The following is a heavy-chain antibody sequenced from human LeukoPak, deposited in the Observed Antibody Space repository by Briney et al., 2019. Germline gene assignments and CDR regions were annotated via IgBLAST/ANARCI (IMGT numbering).Heavy chain of an antibody. CDR3: ASRYYVDF. CDR1: RFTFSSYW. D-gene: IGHD3-10*01. Sequence: AGSLTLSCAASRFTFSSYWMHWVRQGPGKGLVWVSRINSDGSSATYADSVKGRFTISRDDAKNTLYLQMNSLRAEDTAVYYRASRYYVDFWGEGTLASVSS. CDR2: INSDGSSA. V-gene: IGHV3-74*01. J-gene: IGHJ4*01.